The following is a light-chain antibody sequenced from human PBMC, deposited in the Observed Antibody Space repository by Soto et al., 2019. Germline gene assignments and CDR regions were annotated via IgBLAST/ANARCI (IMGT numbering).Light chain of an antibody. V-gene: IGKV4-1*01. CDR3: QQDYGIPWT. Sequence: DVVMTQSPDSLAVSLGERATINCKSSQSVLYSSNNKNFLAWYQQKPGQPPKLLIYWASTRESGVPDRFSGSGSGTDFTLTISRLQAEDAAVYYCQQDYGIPWTFGQGTKVEIK. CDR2: WAS. CDR1: QSVLYSSNNKNF. J-gene: IGKJ1*01.